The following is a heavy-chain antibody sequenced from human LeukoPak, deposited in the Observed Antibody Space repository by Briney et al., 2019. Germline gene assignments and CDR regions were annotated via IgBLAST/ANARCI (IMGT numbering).Heavy chain of an antibody. D-gene: IGHD3-22*01. J-gene: IGHJ3*02. CDR1: GGSFSGYY. V-gene: IGHV4-34*01. CDR2: INHSGST. CDR3: ARHSGYYYARDAFDI. Sequence: SETLSLTCAVYGGSFSGYYWSWIRQPPGKGLEWIGEINHSGSTNYNPSLKSRVTISVDTSKNQFSLKLSSVTAADTAVYYCARHSGYYYARDAFDIWGQGTLATVSS.